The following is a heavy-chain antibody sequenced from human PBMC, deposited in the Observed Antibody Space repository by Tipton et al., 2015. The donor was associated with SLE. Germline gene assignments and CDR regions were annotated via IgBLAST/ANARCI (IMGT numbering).Heavy chain of an antibody. D-gene: IGHD3-22*01. J-gene: IGHJ4*02. V-gene: IGHV1-18*01. CDR3: ARSYYHDTTGYTGGGY. CDR1: GYTFTNYG. CDR2: ISAHGNT. Sequence: QSGAEVKRPGASVKVSCKASGYTFTNYGISWVRQAPGQGLEWMGWISAHGNTNYAQRLQDRVTMTTDTSTNTAYMELRSLRSDDTAVYYCARSYYHDTTGYTGGGYWGQGTLVTVSS.